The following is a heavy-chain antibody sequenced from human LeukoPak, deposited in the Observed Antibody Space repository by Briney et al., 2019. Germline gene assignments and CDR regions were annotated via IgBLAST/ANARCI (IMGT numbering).Heavy chain of an antibody. CDR2: IIPIFGTA. J-gene: IGHJ3*02. CDR1: GGTFSNYA. D-gene: IGHD4-17*01. CDR3: ARDRARGDGDYEAFDI. Sequence: SVKVSCKASGGTFSNYAISWVRQAPGQGLEWMGGIIPIFGTANYAQKFQGRVTITADESTSTAYMELSSLRSEDTAVYYCARDRARGDGDYEAFDIWGQGTMVTVSS. V-gene: IGHV1-69*13.